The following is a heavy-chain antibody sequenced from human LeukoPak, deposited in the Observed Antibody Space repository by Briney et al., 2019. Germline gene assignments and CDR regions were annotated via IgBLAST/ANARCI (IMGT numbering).Heavy chain of an antibody. J-gene: IGHJ4*02. CDR2: INPNSGGT. CDR3: ARVEGIRQWLVQGAYYFDY. CDR1: GYTFTGYY. Sequence: GASVTVSCKASGYTFTGYYMHWVRQAPGQGLEWMGRINPNSGGTNYPQKFQGRVTMTRDTSISTAYMELSRLRPDDTAVYYCARVEGIRQWLVQGAYYFDYWGQGTLVTVSS. D-gene: IGHD6-19*01. V-gene: IGHV1-2*06.